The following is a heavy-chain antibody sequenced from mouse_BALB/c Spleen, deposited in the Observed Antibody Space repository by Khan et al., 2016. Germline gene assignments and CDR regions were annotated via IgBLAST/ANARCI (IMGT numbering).Heavy chain of an antibody. CDR1: GYTFTNYG. J-gene: IGHJ2*01. D-gene: IGHD1-1*01. CDR3: ARAGGNFDY. V-gene: IGHV9-3*02. CDR2: INTNTGEP. Sequence: QIQLVQSGPELKKPGETVKISCKASGYTFTNYGMNWVKQAPGKGLKWMGWINTNTGEPTYAEEFKGRFAFSLETPASTAYLQINNLKNEHTATYFCARAGGNFDYWGQGTTLTVSS.